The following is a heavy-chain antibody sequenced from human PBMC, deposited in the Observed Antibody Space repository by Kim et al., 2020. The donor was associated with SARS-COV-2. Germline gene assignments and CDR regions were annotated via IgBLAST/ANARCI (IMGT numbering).Heavy chain of an antibody. V-gene: IGHV1-69*13. CDR3: ARDKSVGAFEPKLFDS. D-gene: IGHD1-26*01. Sequence: SVKVSCKASGGTFSSYAISWVRQAPGQGLEWMGGIIPIFGTANYAQKFQGRVTITADESTSTAYMELSSLRSEDTAVYYCARDKSVGAFEPKLFDSWGQGTMVTVSS. J-gene: IGHJ3*02. CDR2: IIPIFGTA. CDR1: GGTFSSYA.